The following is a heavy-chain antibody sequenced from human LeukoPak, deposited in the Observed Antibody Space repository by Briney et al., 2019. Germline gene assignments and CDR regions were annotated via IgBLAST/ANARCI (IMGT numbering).Heavy chain of an antibody. CDR3: ATVTSFYIDY. D-gene: IGHD2-2*01. Sequence: ASVKVSCKASGYTFTTYYIHWVRQAPGQGLEWMGIINPGGGSTSYAQKFQGRVTMTEDTSTDTAYMELSSLRSEGTAVYYCATVTSFYIDYWGQGTSVTVSS. V-gene: IGHV1-46*01. CDR1: GYTFTTYY. CDR2: INPGGGST. J-gene: IGHJ4*03.